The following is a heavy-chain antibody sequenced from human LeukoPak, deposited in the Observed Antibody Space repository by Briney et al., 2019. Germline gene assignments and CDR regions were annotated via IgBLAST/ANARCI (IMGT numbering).Heavy chain of an antibody. Sequence: GGSLRLSCAASGFTFSSYAMSWVRQAPGKGLEWVSTISGSGGSTYYADSVKGRFTISRDNSKNTLYLQMNSLRAEDTAVYYCAKDLYCSSTSCYYFDYWGQGTLVTVSS. D-gene: IGHD2-2*01. J-gene: IGHJ4*02. CDR1: GFTFSSYA. CDR2: ISGSGGST. CDR3: AKDLYCSSTSCYYFDY. V-gene: IGHV3-23*01.